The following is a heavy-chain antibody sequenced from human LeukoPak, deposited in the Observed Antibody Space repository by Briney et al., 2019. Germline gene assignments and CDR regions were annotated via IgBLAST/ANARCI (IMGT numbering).Heavy chain of an antibody. J-gene: IGHJ5*02. CDR3: ARAATTMIVPNNWFDP. D-gene: IGHD3-22*01. CDR2: IYHSGST. CDR1: GGSISSGGYS. Sequence: SETLSLTCAVSGGSISSGGYSWSWIRQPPGKGLEWIGYIYHSGSTYYNPSLKSRVTISVDRSKNQFSLKLSSVTAADTAVYYCARAATTMIVPNNWFDPWGQGTLVTVSS. V-gene: IGHV4-30-2*01.